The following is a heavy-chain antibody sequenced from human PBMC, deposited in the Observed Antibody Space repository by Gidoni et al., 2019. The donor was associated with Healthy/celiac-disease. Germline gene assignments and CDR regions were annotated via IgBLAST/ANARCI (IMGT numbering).Heavy chain of an antibody. CDR1: GFTFSSYG. CDR3: ARGGAYCTNGVCAIDY. Sequence: QVQLVESGGGVVQPGRSLRLSCAASGFTFSSYGMHWVRQAPGKGLEWVAVIWYDGSNKYYADSVKGRFTISRDNSKNTLYLQMNSLRAEDTAVYYCARGGAYCTNGVCAIDYWGQGTLVTVSS. CDR2: IWYDGSNK. J-gene: IGHJ4*02. D-gene: IGHD2-8*01. V-gene: IGHV3-33*01.